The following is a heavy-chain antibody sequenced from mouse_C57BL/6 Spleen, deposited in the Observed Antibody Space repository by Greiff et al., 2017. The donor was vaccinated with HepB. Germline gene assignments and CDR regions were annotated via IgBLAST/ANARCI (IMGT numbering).Heavy chain of an antibody. CDR2: IDPSDSYT. D-gene: IGHD4-1*01. J-gene: IGHJ2*01. V-gene: IGHV1-69*01. Sequence: QVQLQQPGAELVMPGASVKLSCTASGFTFTSYWMHWVKKRPGQGLEWIGEIDPSDSYTNYNQKFKGKSTLTVEKSSSTAYMQLSSLTSEDSAVYYCARRLGLYYLDYWGQGTTLTVSS. CDR1: GFTFTSYW. CDR3: ARRLGLYYLDY.